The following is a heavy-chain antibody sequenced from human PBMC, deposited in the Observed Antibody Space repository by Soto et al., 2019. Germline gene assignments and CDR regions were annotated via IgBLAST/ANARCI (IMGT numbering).Heavy chain of an antibody. CDR2: VIPIIGEG. Sequence: QVQLVQSGAEVKEPGSSVKVSCKVSGGTFSSQTINWVRQVPGQGLEWMGSVIPIIGEGKYAQSFLGRVTITADRSTSTAYMELSSRRSEDPALYYCASPAVNDLDADSSAFDIWGQGTMVTVSS. V-gene: IGHV1-69*02. J-gene: IGHJ3*02. D-gene: IGHD1-1*01. CDR3: ASPAVNDLDADSSAFDI. CDR1: GGTFSSQT.